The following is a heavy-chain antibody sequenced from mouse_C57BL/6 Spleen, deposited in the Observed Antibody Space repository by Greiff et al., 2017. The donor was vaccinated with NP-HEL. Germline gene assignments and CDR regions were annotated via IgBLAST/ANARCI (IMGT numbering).Heavy chain of an antibody. CDR1: GFNIKDDC. CDR2: IDPANGDT. D-gene: IGHD2-2*01. CDR3: TFYYGYDWWFAY. V-gene: IGHV14-4*01. J-gene: IGHJ3*01. Sequence: VHVKQSGAELVRPGASVKLSCTASGFNIKDDCMHWVKQRPEQGLEWIGWIDPANGDTEYASKFQGKATITADTSANTAYLQLSSLTSEVTSVDYCTFYYGYDWWFAYWGQGTLVTVS.